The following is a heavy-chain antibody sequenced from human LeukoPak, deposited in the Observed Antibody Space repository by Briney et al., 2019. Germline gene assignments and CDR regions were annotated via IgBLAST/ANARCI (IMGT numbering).Heavy chain of an antibody. CDR3: ARETPRRGETRDGYR. CDR1: GFSFSDYS. CDR2: ISYDGSNE. Sequence: GGSLRLSCAASGFSFSDYSMHWVRQAPGKGLEWVAIISYDGSNERYADSVKGRFTISRDNPKNLLFLQINSLRVEDTAVYYCARETPRRGETRDGYRWGQGTVVTASS. D-gene: IGHD5-24*01. J-gene: IGHJ4*02. V-gene: IGHV3-30-3*01.